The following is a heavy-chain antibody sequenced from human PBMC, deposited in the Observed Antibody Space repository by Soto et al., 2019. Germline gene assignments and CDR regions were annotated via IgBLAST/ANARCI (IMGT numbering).Heavy chain of an antibody. D-gene: IGHD6-19*01. V-gene: IGHV6-1*01. Sequence: SQTLSLTCAISGDSVSSNRAAWNWIRRSPSRGLEWLGRTYYRSKWYKDYALSVKSRITINPDTSKNQFSLQMKSVTPEDTAVYWCSSFRPDSSGWYEGLYWDFNMDVWGQWTTVTVSS. CDR3: SSFRPDSSGWYEGLYWDFNMDV. CDR1: GDSVSSNRAA. CDR2: TYYRSKWYK. J-gene: IGHJ6*02.